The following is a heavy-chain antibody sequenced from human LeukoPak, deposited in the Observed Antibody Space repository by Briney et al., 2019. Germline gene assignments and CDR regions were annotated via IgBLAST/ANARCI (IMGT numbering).Heavy chain of an antibody. Sequence: SETLSLTCTVSGGSMRNYYWTWIRQTPGKGLKWIGYVYHTGSTSYNPSIKSRVTISLDTSKNQFSLRLISVAAADTAVYYCARQVGGSRFPDWGQGTLVTVSS. D-gene: IGHD1-26*01. CDR3: ARQVGGSRFPD. CDR1: GGSMRNYY. V-gene: IGHV4-59*08. CDR2: VYHTGST. J-gene: IGHJ4*02.